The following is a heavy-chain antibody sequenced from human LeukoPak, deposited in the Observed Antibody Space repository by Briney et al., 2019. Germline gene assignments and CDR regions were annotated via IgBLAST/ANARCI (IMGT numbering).Heavy chain of an antibody. J-gene: IGHJ5*01. V-gene: IGHV4-4*07. CDR1: GGSISSHY. Sequence: SETLSLTCTVSGGSISSHYWSWIRQPAGKGLEWIGRIYTSGSTNYNPSLKSRVTMSVDTSKNQFSLKLSSVTAAATAVYYCARVSRRLPRGDNWFDPWGQRTLVTVSS. D-gene: IGHD2-15*01. CDR3: ARVSRRLPRGDNWFDP. CDR2: IYTSGST.